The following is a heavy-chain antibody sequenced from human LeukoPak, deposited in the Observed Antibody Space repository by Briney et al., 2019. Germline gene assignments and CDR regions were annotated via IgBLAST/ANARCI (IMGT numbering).Heavy chain of an antibody. J-gene: IGHJ4*02. CDR2: INPSGGSA. CDR1: GYTFTSYY. D-gene: IGHD3-10*01. V-gene: IGHV1-46*01. CDR3: ERDDAGYYGSGSYYIQY. Sequence: ASVKVSCKASGYTFTSYYVHWVRQAPGQGLEWMGIINPSGGSASYAQKFQGRVTMTRDTSTSTVYMELSSLRSEDTAVYYCERDDAGYYGSGSYYIQYWGQGTLVTVSS.